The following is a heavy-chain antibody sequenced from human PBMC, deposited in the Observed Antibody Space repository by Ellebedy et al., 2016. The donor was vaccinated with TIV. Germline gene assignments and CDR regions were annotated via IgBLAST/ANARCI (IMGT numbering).Heavy chain of an antibody. V-gene: IGHV3-23*01. CDR2: ISERGTNT. J-gene: IGHJ3*02. CDR1: GFTFSSFA. Sequence: GESLKISXAASGFTFSSFAMNWVRQAPGQGLEWVSAISERGTNTFYADSVRGRFTISRDNSKSTLYLYMNSLRADDTAVYYCASADPPFDIWGQGTTVTVSS. CDR3: ASADPPFDI.